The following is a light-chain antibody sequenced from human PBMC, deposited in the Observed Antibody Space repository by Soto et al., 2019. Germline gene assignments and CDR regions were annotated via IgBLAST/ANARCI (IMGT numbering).Light chain of an antibody. Sequence: QSALTQPASVSGSPGQSITISCTGTSSDVGGYNYVSWYQQHPGKAPKLMIYEVSNRPSGVSNRFSGSKSGNTASLTISGLQAEDEADYFCSSYGSTSTRYVFGTGTKVTAL. CDR3: SSYGSTSTRYV. J-gene: IGLJ1*01. V-gene: IGLV2-14*01. CDR2: EVS. CDR1: SSDVGGYNY.